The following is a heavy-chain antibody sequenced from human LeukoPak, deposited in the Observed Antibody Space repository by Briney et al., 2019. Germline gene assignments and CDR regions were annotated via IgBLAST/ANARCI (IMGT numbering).Heavy chain of an antibody. CDR2: ISWNSGSI. D-gene: IGHD2-2*01. CDR1: GFTFDDYA. CDR3: AKELNPRSTSCYLCRYYYYGMDV. J-gene: IGHJ6*02. Sequence: GRSLRLSCAASGFTFDDYAMHWVRQAPGKGLEWVSGISWNSGSIGYADSVKGRFTISRDNAKNSLYLQMNSLRAEDTALYYCAKELNPRSTSCYLCRYYYYGMDVWGQGTTVTVSS. V-gene: IGHV3-9*01.